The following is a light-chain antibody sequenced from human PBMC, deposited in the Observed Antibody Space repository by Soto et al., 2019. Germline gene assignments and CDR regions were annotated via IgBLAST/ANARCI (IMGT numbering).Light chain of an antibody. Sequence: DIVLSQSPGALSLSPGEGATLSCRPSQSLSNVFLAWYQQKPGQAPRLLIYGASRRATGIPDRFSGSGSGTDFTLTISRLEPEDFAVYFCHQYATSPYTLGQGTRLEIK. CDR2: GAS. CDR3: HQYATSPYT. J-gene: IGKJ5*01. V-gene: IGKV3-20*01. CDR1: QSLSNVF.